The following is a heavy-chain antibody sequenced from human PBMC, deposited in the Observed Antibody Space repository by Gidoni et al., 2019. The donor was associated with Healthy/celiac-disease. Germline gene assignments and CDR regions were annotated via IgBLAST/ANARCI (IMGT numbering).Heavy chain of an antibody. CDR3: ARSMVRGVKYYFDY. J-gene: IGHJ4*02. CDR2: INHSGST. Sequence: QVQLQQWGAGLLKPSETLSITCAVYGGSFSGYYWSWIRQPPGKGLEWIGEINHSGSTNYNPSLKSRVTISVDTSKNQFSLKLSSVTAADTAVYYCARSMVRGVKYYFDYWGQGTLVTVSS. V-gene: IGHV4-34*01. D-gene: IGHD3-10*01. CDR1: GGSFSGYY.